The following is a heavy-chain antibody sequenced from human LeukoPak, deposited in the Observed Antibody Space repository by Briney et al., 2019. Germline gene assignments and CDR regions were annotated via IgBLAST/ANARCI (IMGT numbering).Heavy chain of an antibody. D-gene: IGHD6-19*01. CDR1: GFTFSTYA. J-gene: IGHJ4*02. V-gene: IGHV3-43*02. CDR3: ARESETSGWYDY. CDR2: ISGDGGST. Sequence: GRSLRLSCAASGFTFSTYAIHWVRQAPGKGLEWVSLISGDGGSTFYADSVRGRFTISRDNTRKSLSLQMSSLRSEDTALYYCARESETSGWYDYWGQGTLVTVSS.